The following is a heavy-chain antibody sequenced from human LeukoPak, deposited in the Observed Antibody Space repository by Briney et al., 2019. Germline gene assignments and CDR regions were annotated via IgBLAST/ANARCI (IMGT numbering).Heavy chain of an antibody. Sequence: SETLSLTCTVSGGSISSYYWSWIRQPAGKGLEWIGRIYTSGSTNYNPSLKSRVTMSVDTSKNQFSLKLSSVTAADTAVYYCARDLNDFWSGYHPYYLDYWGQGTLVTVSS. D-gene: IGHD3-3*01. CDR2: IYTSGST. J-gene: IGHJ4*02. V-gene: IGHV4-4*07. CDR1: GGSISSYY. CDR3: ARDLNDFWSGYHPYYLDY.